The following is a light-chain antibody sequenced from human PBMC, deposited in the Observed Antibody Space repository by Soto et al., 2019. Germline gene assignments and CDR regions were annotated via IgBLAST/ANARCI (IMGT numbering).Light chain of an antibody. V-gene: IGKV3-11*01. CDR1: QSVSSY. CDR2: DAS. Sequence: EIVLTQSPATLSLSPWERATLSCRASQSVSSYLAWYQQKPGQAPRLLIYDASNRATGIPARFSGSGSGTEFTLTITSLQSEDLAVYYCHQYNDWPRTFGQGTKVDIK. CDR3: HQYNDWPRT. J-gene: IGKJ1*01.